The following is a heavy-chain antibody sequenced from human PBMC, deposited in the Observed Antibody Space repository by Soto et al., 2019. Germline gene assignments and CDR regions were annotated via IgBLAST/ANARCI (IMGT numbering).Heavy chain of an antibody. CDR1: GFSFSSYW. D-gene: IGHD3-16*01. Sequence: EVQLVESGGGLVQPGGSLRLSCAASGFSFSSYWMHWVRRAPGKGLVWVSRISGDGSSTTYADSVKGRFIISRDNAKNTLYLQMNSLGADDTAVYYCAKGGGGGNWFDPWGQGTLVTVSS. J-gene: IGHJ5*02. CDR3: AKGGGGGNWFDP. V-gene: IGHV3-74*01. CDR2: ISGDGSST.